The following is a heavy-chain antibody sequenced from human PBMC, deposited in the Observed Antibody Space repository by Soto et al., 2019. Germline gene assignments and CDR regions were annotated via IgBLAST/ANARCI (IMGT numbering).Heavy chain of an antibody. CDR1: GGSISSSSYY. V-gene: IGHV4-39*01. CDR3: ARRGGSSRYYYYGMDV. D-gene: IGHD1-26*01. CDR2: IYYSGST. J-gene: IGHJ6*02. Sequence: SETLSLTCTVSGGSISSSSYYWGWIRQPPGKGLEWIGSIYYSGSTYYNPSLKSRVTISVDTSKNQFSLKLSSVTAADTAVYYCARRGGSSRYYYYGMDVWGQGTTVTVS.